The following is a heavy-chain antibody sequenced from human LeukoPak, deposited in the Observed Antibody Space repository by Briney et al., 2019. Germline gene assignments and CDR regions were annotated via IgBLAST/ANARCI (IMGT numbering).Heavy chain of an antibody. V-gene: IGHV3-21*01. Sequence: PGGSLRLSCAASGFTFSTYSLNWVRQAPGKGLEWVSSISGTSTYIYYGDSVKGRFTISRDNAKNSLYLQMNSLRAEDTGVYYCAYSGTAAQWGQGTLVTVSS. CDR2: ISGTSTYI. D-gene: IGHD1/OR15-1a*01. J-gene: IGHJ4*02. CDR1: GFTFSTYS. CDR3: AYSGTAAQ.